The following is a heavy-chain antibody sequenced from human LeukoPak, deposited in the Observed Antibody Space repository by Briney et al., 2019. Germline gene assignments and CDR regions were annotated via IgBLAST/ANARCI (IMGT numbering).Heavy chain of an antibody. Sequence: ASVKVSCKASEYTFTDYYIHWIRQPPGQGLEWMGRISPNTGGTDHAQQFRDKITMTRDTSISTAYIELSRLISHDTAVYYCARGGRSGYRYFDYWGQGTLVTVSS. J-gene: IGHJ4*02. CDR3: ARGGRSGYRYFDY. D-gene: IGHD5-18*01. CDR2: ISPNTGGT. V-gene: IGHV1-2*06. CDR1: EYTFTDYY.